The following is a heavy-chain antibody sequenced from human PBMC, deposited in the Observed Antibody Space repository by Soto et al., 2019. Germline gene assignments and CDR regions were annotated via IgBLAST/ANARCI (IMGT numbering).Heavy chain of an antibody. CDR3: ARDKMWQQLVPNWFDP. CDR2: ISSSSTI. V-gene: IGHV3-48*02. D-gene: IGHD6-13*01. Sequence: SLRLSCAASGFTFSSYSMNWVRQAPGKGLEWVSYISSSSTIYYADSVKGRFTISRDNAKNSLYLQMNSLRDEDTAVYYCARDKMWQQLVPNWFDPWGQGTLVTVSS. CDR1: GFTFSSYS. J-gene: IGHJ5*02.